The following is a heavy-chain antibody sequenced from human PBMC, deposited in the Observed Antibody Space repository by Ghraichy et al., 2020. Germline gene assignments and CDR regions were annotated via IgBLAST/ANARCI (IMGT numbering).Heavy chain of an antibody. CDR1: GFTFSSYW. CDR3: ARSHLVPEYYYYYYGMDV. Sequence: GSLRLSCAASGFTFSSYWMHWVRQAPGKGLVWVSRINSDGSSTSYADSVKGRFTISRDNAKNTLYLQMNSLRAEDTAVYYCARSHLVPEYYYYYYGMDVWGQGTTVTVSS. J-gene: IGHJ6*02. CDR2: INSDGSST. V-gene: IGHV3-74*01. D-gene: IGHD3-3*02.